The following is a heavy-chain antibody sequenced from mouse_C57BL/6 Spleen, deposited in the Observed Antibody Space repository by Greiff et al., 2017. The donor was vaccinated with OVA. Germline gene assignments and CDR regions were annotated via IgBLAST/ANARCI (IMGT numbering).Heavy chain of an antibody. Sequence: EVKLVESGGGLVKPGGSLKLSCAASGFTFSSYAMSWVRQTPEKRLEWVATISDGGSYTYYPDNVKGRFTISRDNAKNNLYLQMSHLKSEDTAMYYCAREDGYYPYYFDYWGQGTTLTVSS. J-gene: IGHJ2*01. V-gene: IGHV5-4*01. CDR1: GFTFSSYA. D-gene: IGHD2-3*01. CDR2: ISDGGSYT. CDR3: AREDGYYPYYFDY.